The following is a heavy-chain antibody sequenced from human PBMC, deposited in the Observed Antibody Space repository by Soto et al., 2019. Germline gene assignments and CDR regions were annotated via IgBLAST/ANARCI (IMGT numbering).Heavy chain of an antibody. CDR1: GGSISSSTYY. J-gene: IGHJ4*02. Sequence: QLQLQESGPGLVKPSETLSLTCSVSGGSISSSTYYWGWIRQPPGKGLEWIGSDHYSGITQRYYNPSFRSRVTMSADISSNKFSLQMSSVPAADTAVYYCARLVVAETGMSFGTQGFDSWGQGTLVTVSS. CDR2: DHYSGIT. D-gene: IGHD6-19*01. V-gene: IGHV4-39*01. CDR3: ARLVVAETGMSFGTQGFDS.